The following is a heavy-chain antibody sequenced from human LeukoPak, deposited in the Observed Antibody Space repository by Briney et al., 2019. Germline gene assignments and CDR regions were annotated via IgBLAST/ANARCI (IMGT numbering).Heavy chain of an antibody. CDR3: ARGGYYGSGNDFRFDP. CDR1: GGSISSGSYY. Sequence: PSETLSLTCTVSGGSISSGSYYWSWIRQPAGKGLEWIGYIYYSGSTNYKPSLKSRVTISVDTSRNQFSLKLSSVTAADTAVYYCARGGYYGSGNDFRFDPWGQGTLVTVSS. J-gene: IGHJ5*02. V-gene: IGHV4-61*10. CDR2: IYYSGST. D-gene: IGHD3-10*01.